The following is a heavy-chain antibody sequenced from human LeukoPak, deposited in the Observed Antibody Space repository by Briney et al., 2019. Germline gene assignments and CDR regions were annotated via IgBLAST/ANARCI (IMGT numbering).Heavy chain of an antibody. CDR1: GGSISSGDYY. V-gene: IGHV4-30-4*08. CDR3: ARVGRIVGAAQDAFDI. D-gene: IGHD1-26*01. Sequence: ASETLSLTCTVSGGSISSGDYYWSWIRQPPGKGLEWIGYIYYSGSTYYNPSLKSRVTISVDTSKNQFSLKLSSVTAADTAVYYCARVGRIVGAAQDAFDIWGQGTMVTVSS. CDR2: IYYSGST. J-gene: IGHJ3*02.